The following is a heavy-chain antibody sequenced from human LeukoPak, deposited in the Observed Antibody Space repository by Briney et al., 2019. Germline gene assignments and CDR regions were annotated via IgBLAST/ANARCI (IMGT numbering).Heavy chain of an antibody. V-gene: IGHV4-59*01. J-gene: IGHJ6*02. CDR1: GGSISSDY. Sequence: SETLSLTCTVSGGSISSDYWSWIRQPPGKGLEWIGYIYYSGSTNYNPSLKSRVTISVDTSKNQFSLKLSSVTAADTAVYYCARDKGGLGVWGQGTTVTVSS. CDR3: ARDKGGLGV. CDR2: IYYSGST.